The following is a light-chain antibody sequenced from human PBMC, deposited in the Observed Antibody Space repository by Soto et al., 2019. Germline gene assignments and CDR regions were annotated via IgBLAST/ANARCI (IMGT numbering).Light chain of an antibody. V-gene: IGLV2-14*01. J-gene: IGLJ3*02. CDR2: EVR. CDR3: SSYTSSSTWV. Sequence: QSVLTQPASVSGSPGQSITISCTGTSSDVGAYNYVSWYQQHPGKAPKLMIYEVRNRPSGVSDRFSGSTSGNTASLTISGLQAEDESDYYCSSYTSSSTWVFGGGTKLTVL. CDR1: SSDVGAYNY.